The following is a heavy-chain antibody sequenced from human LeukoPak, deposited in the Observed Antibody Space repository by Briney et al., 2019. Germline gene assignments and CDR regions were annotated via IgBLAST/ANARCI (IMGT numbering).Heavy chain of an antibody. CDR1: GFTFSNYN. CDR3: ARALWSGPVYYGMDV. Sequence: GGSLRLSCTASGFTFSNYNFYWVRQAPGKGLEWVSSISSTSSYIYYADSMKGRFTISRDNAKNSLYLQMNSLRAEDTAVYYCARALWSGPVYYGMDVWGQGTAVTVSS. CDR2: ISSTSSYI. D-gene: IGHD3-10*01. V-gene: IGHV3-21*01. J-gene: IGHJ6*02.